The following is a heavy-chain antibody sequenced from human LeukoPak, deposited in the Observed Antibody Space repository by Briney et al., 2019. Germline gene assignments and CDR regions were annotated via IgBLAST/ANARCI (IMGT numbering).Heavy chain of an antibody. CDR3: VRDFVEPDDL. CDR1: GFTLSKYW. V-gene: IGHV3-74*01. D-gene: IGHD1-1*01. CDR2: INRDGSRI. J-gene: IGHJ5*02. Sequence: PGGSLRLSCGDSGFTLSKYWMHWVRQVPGKGLTWVSRINRDGSRIDHAGSVKGRFTISRDNAKNTLYLQMNSLRPEDTAVYYCVRDFVEPDDLWGQGTLVTVSS.